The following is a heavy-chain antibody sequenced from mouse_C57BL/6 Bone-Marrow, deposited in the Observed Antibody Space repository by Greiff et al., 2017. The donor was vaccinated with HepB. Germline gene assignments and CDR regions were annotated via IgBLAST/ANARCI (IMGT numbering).Heavy chain of an antibody. CDR3: ARKTPAYYSNYEDAMDY. CDR1: GYTFTDYN. Sequence: EVQLQQSGPELVKPGASVKMSCKASGYTFTDYNMHWVKQSHGKSLEWIGYINPNNGGTSYNQKFKGKATLTVNKSSSTAYMELRSLTSEDSAVYYCARKTPAYYSNYEDAMDYWGQGTSVTVSS. V-gene: IGHV1-22*01. CDR2: INPNNGGT. J-gene: IGHJ4*01. D-gene: IGHD2-5*01.